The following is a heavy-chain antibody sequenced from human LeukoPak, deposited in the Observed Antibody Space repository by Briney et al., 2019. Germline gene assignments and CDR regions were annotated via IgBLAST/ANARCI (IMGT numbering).Heavy chain of an antibody. D-gene: IGHD3-9*01. V-gene: IGHV4-4*07. CDR1: GGSISSHY. J-gene: IGHJ4*02. Sequence: KASETLSLTCTVSGGSISSHYWTWIRQPAGKGLEWIGRIYTTGSTNYNPSLNSRVTMSVDMSKNQFSLKLSSVTAADTAVYYCASSILTGYFTKSEFDYWGQGTLVTVSS. CDR2: IYTTGST. CDR3: ASSILTGYFTKSEFDY.